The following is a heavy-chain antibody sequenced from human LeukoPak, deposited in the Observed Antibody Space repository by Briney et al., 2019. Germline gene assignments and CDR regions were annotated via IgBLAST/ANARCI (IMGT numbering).Heavy chain of an antibody. CDR2: IYPGDSDT. CDR3: ARQGVEYCSGGSCGIWFDP. V-gene: IGHV5-51*01. Sequence: GESLQISCKGSGYSFTSYWIGWVRQMPGKGLEWMGIIYPGDSDTRYSPSFQGQVTISADKSISTAYLQWSSLKASDTAMYYCARQGVEYCSGGSCGIWFDPWGQGTLVTVSS. J-gene: IGHJ5*02. CDR1: GYSFTSYW. D-gene: IGHD2-15*01.